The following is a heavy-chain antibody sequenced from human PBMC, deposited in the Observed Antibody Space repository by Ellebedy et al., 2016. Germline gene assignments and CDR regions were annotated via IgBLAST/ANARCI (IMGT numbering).Heavy chain of an antibody. V-gene: IGHV4-59*01. CDR2: IYYSGST. CDR3: ARQIGGMVAT. Sequence: SETLSLXXTVSGGSISSYYWSWIRQPPGKGLEWIGYIYYSGSTNYNPSLKSRVTISVDTSKNQFSLKLSSVTAADTAVYYCARQIGGMVATWGQGTLVTVSS. CDR1: GGSISSYY. J-gene: IGHJ5*02. D-gene: IGHD5-12*01.